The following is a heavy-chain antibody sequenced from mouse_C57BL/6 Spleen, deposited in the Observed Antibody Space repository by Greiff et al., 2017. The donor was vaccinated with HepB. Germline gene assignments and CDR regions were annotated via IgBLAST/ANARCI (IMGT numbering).Heavy chain of an antibody. J-gene: IGHJ2*01. CDR3: ARSPDYGSSYPSFDY. CDR2: IWSGGST. Sequence: VKLMESGPGLVQPSQSLSITCTVSGFSLTSYGVHWVRQSPGKGLEWLGVIWSGGSTDYNAAFISRLSISKDNSKSQVFFKVNSLQADDTAIYYCARSPDYGSSYPSFDYWGQGTTLTVSS. V-gene: IGHV2-2*01. D-gene: IGHD1-1*01. CDR1: GFSLTSYG.